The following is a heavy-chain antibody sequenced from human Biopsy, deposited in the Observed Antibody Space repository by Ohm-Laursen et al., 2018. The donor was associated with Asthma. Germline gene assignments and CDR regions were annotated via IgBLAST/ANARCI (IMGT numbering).Heavy chain of an antibody. V-gene: IGHV1-3*01. CDR1: GYTFINYA. Sequence: ASVKVSCKASGYTFINYAIHWVRQAPGQRLEWMGWINAGNGNTKYSEKFQGRVTITRDTSASTAYMDLSSLRSEDTAVYYCARTYYDFLTGQVNDALAMWGQGTVITVSS. CDR3: ARTYYDFLTGQVNDALAM. CDR2: INAGNGNT. D-gene: IGHD3-9*01. J-gene: IGHJ3*02.